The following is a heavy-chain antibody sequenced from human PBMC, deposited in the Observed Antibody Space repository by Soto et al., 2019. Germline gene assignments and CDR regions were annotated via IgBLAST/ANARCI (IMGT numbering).Heavy chain of an antibody. CDR1: GGSISNGGYY. CDR2: IYYSGST. J-gene: IGHJ3*02. Sequence: QVQLQESGPGLVKPSQTLSLTCIVSGGSISNGGYYWSWIRQTPGKGPEWIGYIYYSGSTYYNPSLKRQTTISIDTSKNHFSLKLGSVTAADTAVFYCARGLIRGLVFDALDIWGQWTMVTVSS. V-gene: IGHV4-30-4*01. CDR3: ARGLIRGLVFDALDI. D-gene: IGHD3-10*01.